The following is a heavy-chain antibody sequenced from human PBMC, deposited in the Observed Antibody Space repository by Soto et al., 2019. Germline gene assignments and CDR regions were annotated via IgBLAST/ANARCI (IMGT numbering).Heavy chain of an antibody. Sequence: ASVKVSSKASGYTLSKYYMHWSRQAPGKGLEWMGWIAPNSGDTNIGQKFQGRVTMARDTSISTAYMDLNWLRPDDTAVYYCAKNVRVTLPDGYDIWGLGAMVTV. CDR2: IAPNSGDT. CDR3: AKNVRVTLPDGYDI. V-gene: IGHV1-2*02. J-gene: IGHJ3*02. D-gene: IGHD3-10*02. CDR1: GYTLSKYY.